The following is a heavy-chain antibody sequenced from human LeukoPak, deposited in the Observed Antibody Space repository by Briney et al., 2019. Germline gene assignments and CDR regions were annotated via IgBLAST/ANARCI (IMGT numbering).Heavy chain of an antibody. J-gene: IGHJ2*01. V-gene: IGHV3-7*01. CDR2: IMQGGSEK. CDR1: GFTFSNYW. CDR3: ARGSYYDTSGYVNWYFDL. Sequence: PGGSLRLSCAASGFTFSNYWMTWVRLAPGKGLEWVASIMQGGSEKYYVDSVKGRFTISRDNAMNSLYLQMNSLRAEDTAVYYCARGSYYDTSGYVNWYFDLWGRGTLVTVSS. D-gene: IGHD3-22*01.